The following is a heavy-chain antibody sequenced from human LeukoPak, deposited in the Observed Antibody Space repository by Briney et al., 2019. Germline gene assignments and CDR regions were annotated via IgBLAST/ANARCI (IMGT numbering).Heavy chain of an antibody. D-gene: IGHD4-17*01. CDR3: ARAASRDYGDLDY. V-gene: IGHV1-2*02. CDR1: GYTFTGYY. Sequence: GASVKVSCKASGYTFTGYYMHWVRQAPGQGLEWMGWISPNSGGTNYAQKFQGRVTMTRDTSISTAYMELSRLRSDDTAVYYCARAASRDYGDLDYWGQGTLVTVSS. CDR2: ISPNSGGT. J-gene: IGHJ4*02.